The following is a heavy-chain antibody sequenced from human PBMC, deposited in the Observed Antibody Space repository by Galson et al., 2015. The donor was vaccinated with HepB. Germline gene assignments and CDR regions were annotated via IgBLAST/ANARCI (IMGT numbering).Heavy chain of an antibody. CDR2: IWNDGTNK. D-gene: IGHD6-6*01. Sequence: SLRLSCAASGFTFSDYGMHWVRQAPGKGLEWVAVIWNDGTNKYYVDSMKGRFTISRDNFKNALYLQMNSLRADDTAVYFCAKDAYSSSSGWFDTWGQGTLVTVSS. J-gene: IGHJ5*02. CDR1: GFTFSDYG. CDR3: AKDAYSSSSGWFDT. V-gene: IGHV3-33*06.